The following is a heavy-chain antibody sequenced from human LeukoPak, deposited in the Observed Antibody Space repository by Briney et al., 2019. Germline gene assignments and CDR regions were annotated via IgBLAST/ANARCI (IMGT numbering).Heavy chain of an antibody. D-gene: IGHD5-12*01. CDR1: GGSISSGGYY. Sequence: SETLSLTCTVSGGSISSGGYYWSWIRQPPGKGLEWIGYIYYSGSTNYNPSLKSRVTISVDTSKNQFSLKLSSVTAADTAVYYCARVSSSVDIVATIHYFDYWGQGTLVTVSS. CDR2: IYYSGST. CDR3: ARVSSSVDIVATIHYFDY. V-gene: IGHV4-61*08. J-gene: IGHJ4*02.